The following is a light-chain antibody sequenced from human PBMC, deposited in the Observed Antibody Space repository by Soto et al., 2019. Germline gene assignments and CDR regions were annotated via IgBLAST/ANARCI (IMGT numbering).Light chain of an antibody. Sequence: EIVLTQSPGTLSLSPGERATLSCRASQSVSSSYLAWYQPKPGQAPRLLIYGASSRATGIPDRFSGSGSGTDFTLTISRLEPEDFAVYYCQQYGSSPLFPFGPGTKVDIK. J-gene: IGKJ3*01. CDR1: QSVSSSY. CDR3: QQYGSSPLFP. CDR2: GAS. V-gene: IGKV3-20*01.